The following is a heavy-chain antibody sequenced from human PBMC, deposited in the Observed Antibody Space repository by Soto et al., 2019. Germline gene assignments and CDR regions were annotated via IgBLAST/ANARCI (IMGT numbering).Heavy chain of an antibody. D-gene: IGHD3-9*01. V-gene: IGHV4-59*13. CDR1: GCSLSSFY. CDR3: ARGGGIYDILTVVDY. J-gene: IGHJ4*02. CDR2: IYYSGST. Sequence: PSETLSLTCTASGCSLSSFYLIWPRPPPGKGLEWIGYIYYSGSTNYNPSLKSRVTISVDTSKNQFSQKLSSVTAADTAVYYCARGGGIYDILTVVDYWGQGTLVTVSS.